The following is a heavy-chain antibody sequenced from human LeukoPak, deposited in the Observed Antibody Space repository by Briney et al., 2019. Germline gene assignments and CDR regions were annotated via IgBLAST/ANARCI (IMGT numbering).Heavy chain of an antibody. J-gene: IGHJ5*02. CDR3: GRVFYSSNWNLFDP. V-gene: IGHV4-59*01. CDR2: TSYSGST. Sequence: PSETLSLTCTVSGGSISSYYWSWIRQPPGKGLEWIGYTSYSGSTNYNPSLNSRVTISVDTSKNQFSLKLTSVTAADTAVYYCGRVFYSSNWNLFDPWGQGTLVTVSS. CDR1: GGSISSYY. D-gene: IGHD6-13*01.